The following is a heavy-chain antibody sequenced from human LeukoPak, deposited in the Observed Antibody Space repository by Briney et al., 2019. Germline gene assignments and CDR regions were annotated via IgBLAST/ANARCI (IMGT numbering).Heavy chain of an antibody. Sequence: PGGSLRLSCAASGFTFSSYSMNWVRQAPGKGLEWVSYISSSSSTIYYADSVKGRFTISRDNAKNSLYLQVNSLRAEDTAVYYCARGQSSWDNWFDPWGQGTLVTVSS. CDR2: ISSSSSTI. CDR3: ARGQSSWDNWFDP. J-gene: IGHJ5*02. CDR1: GFTFSSYS. V-gene: IGHV3-48*01. D-gene: IGHD6-13*01.